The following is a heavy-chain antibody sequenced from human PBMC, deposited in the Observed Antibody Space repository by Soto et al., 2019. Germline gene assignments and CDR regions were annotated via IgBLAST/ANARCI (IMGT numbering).Heavy chain of an antibody. Sequence: QVQLVDTGGGVVQPGRSLRLSCAASGFNFSSYGMHWVRQAPGKGLEWVAVISYDGSNKYYADSVNGRFTFSIDNSNKTLYLQMNSLRAEYTSVDYCGRGLRGGCYYWGQGTLVTVSS. V-gene: IGHV3-30*03. CDR1: GFNFSSYG. J-gene: IGHJ4*02. CDR3: GRGLRGGCYY. D-gene: IGHD3-3*01. CDR2: ISYDGSNK.